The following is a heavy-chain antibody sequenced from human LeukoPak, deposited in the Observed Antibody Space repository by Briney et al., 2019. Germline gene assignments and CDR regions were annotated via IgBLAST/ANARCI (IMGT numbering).Heavy chain of an antibody. CDR1: GGSISSGNW. CDR2: ISSSGSTI. D-gene: IGHD5-12*01. Sequence: GTLSLTCAVSGGSISSGNWWSWVRQPPGKGLVWVSYISSSGSTIYYADSVKGRFTISRDNAKNSPYLQMNSLRAEDTAVYYCARSRYGGYFDYWGQGTLVTVSS. CDR3: ARSRYGGYFDY. J-gene: IGHJ4*02. V-gene: IGHV3-11*01.